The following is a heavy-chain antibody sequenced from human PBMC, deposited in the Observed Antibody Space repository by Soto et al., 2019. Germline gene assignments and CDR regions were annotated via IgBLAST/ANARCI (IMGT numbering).Heavy chain of an antibody. Sequence: EVQLVESGGGLVQPGGSLRLSCAASGFTVSSNYMSWVRHAPGKGLEWVSVIYSGGSTYYADSVKGRFTISRDNSKNTLYLQMNSLRAEDMAVYYCAALIAAAVVDYWGQGTLVTVSS. CDR1: GFTVSSNY. D-gene: IGHD6-13*01. J-gene: IGHJ4*02. CDR3: AALIAAAVVDY. V-gene: IGHV3-66*01. CDR2: IYSGGST.